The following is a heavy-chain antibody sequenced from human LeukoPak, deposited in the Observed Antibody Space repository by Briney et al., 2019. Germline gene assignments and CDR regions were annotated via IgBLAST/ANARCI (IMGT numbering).Heavy chain of an antibody. V-gene: IGHV4-61*02. CDR1: GGSISSGSYY. CDR3: AGLLGYCSGTSCYRGFDY. Sequence: SQTLSLTCTVSGGSISSGSYYWGWIRQPAGKGLEWIGRIYTSGSTNYNPSLESRVTISVDTSKNQFSLKLSSVTASDTAVYYCAGLLGYCSGTSCYRGFDYWGQGTLVTVSS. CDR2: IYTSGST. D-gene: IGHD2-2*02. J-gene: IGHJ4*02.